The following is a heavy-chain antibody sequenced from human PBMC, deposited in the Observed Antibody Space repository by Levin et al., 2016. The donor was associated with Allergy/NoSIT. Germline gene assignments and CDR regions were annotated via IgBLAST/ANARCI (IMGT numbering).Heavy chain of an antibody. J-gene: IGHJ4*02. Sequence: WIRQPPGKGLEWVAVIWYDGSNKYYADSVKGRFTISRDNSKNTLYLQMNSLRAEDTAVYYCAKAFYSGYDPGDYWGQGTLVTVSS. D-gene: IGHD5-12*01. CDR3: AKAFYSGYDPGDY. CDR2: IWYDGSNK. V-gene: IGHV3-33*06.